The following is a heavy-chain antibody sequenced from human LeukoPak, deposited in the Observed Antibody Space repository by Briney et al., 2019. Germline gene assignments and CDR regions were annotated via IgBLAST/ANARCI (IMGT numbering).Heavy chain of an antibody. J-gene: IGHJ4*02. CDR3: ARNMVRGVYTPIGY. CDR1: GYTFTSYD. Sequence: ASVKVSCKASGYTFTSYDINWVRQATGQGLEWMGWMNPNSGNTGYAQKFQGRVTMTRDTSISTAYMELSRLRSDDTAVYYCARNMVRGVYTPIGYWGQGTLVTVSS. V-gene: IGHV1-8*01. CDR2: MNPNSGNT. D-gene: IGHD3-10*01.